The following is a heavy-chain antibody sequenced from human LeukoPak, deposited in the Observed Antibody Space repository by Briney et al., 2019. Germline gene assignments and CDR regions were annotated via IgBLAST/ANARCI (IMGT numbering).Heavy chain of an antibody. V-gene: IGHV3-33*06. D-gene: IGHD4-11*01. CDR3: AKDAERGFDYSNSLQY. Sequence: GGSLRLSCAASGFTYSHYVMHWVRQAPGKGLDWVAVIWSDGTEKYYGDAVKGRFTISRDNSRNTLYLQMNSLRGEDTAVYYCAKDAERGFDYSNSLQYWGQGTLVTVS. CDR1: GFTYSHYV. CDR2: IWSDGTEK. J-gene: IGHJ4*02.